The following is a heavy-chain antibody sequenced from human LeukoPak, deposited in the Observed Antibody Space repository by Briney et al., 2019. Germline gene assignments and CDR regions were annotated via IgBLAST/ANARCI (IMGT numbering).Heavy chain of an antibody. CDR3: ASAPRITMVRGVIYWFDP. CDR2: MNPNSGNT. V-gene: IGHV1-8*03. J-gene: IGHJ5*02. CDR1: GYTFTSYD. Sequence: ASVKVSCKASGYTFTSYDINWVRQATGQGLKWMGWMNPNSGNTGYAQKSQGRVTITRNTSISTAYMELSSLRSEDTAVYYCASAPRITMVRGVIYWFDPWGQGTLVTVSS. D-gene: IGHD3-10*01.